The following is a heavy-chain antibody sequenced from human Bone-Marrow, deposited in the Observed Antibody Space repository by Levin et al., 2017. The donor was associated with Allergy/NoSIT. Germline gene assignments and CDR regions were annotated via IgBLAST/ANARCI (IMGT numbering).Heavy chain of an antibody. CDR2: IYYNGNT. CDR1: SGSISSHDSY. D-gene: IGHD5-24*01. CDR3: ASGRDAYKTGY. V-gene: IGHV4-31*03. J-gene: IGHJ4*02. Sequence: SETLSLTCTVSSGSISSHDSYWSWIRQHPGTGLEWLGSIYYNGNTYNNPSLKSRVMISIDTSENQFSLKMSSVTAADTAVYYCASGRDAYKTGYWGQGTLVTVSS.